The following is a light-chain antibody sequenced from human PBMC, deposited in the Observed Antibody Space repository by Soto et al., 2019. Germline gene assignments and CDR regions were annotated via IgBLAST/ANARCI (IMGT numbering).Light chain of an antibody. CDR1: QGITNY. J-gene: IGKJ2*01. Sequence: DIQMTQSPSSVGDRVTITCRASQGITNYLAWFQQRPGKAPKPLIYAASSLQSGVPSRFSGSGSGTDSTLTISSLQPEDFATYYCQHYYNYPPLFGQGTKLDIK. CDR3: QHYYNYPPL. CDR2: AAS. V-gene: IGKV1-16*01.